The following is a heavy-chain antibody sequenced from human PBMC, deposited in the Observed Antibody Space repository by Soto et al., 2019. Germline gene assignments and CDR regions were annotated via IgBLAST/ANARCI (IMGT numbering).Heavy chain of an antibody. CDR2: INHSGST. CDR3: ARVRSSGSQRRLTLILDD. Sequence: XESLSLPCAVYGGSFSGYYWSWIRQPPGKGLEWIGEINHSGSTNYNPSLKSRVTISVDTSKNQFSLKLSSVTDADTAVYYCARVRSSGSQRRLTLILDDWGQGTLVTVSS. D-gene: IGHD6-19*01. CDR1: GGSFSGYY. J-gene: IGHJ4*02. V-gene: IGHV4-34*01.